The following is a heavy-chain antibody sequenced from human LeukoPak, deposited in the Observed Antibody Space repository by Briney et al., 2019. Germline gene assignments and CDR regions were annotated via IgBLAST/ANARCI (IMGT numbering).Heavy chain of an antibody. J-gene: IGHJ4*02. Sequence: GSSVKVSCKASGGTFSNYAIDWVRQAPGQGLEWMGGIIPIFGTPNYAQKLQGRVTMTTDTSTSTAYMELRSLRSDDTAVYYCARDTAHGATAPLGYWGQGTLVTVSS. D-gene: IGHD1-26*01. CDR2: IIPIFGTP. CDR1: GGTFSNYA. V-gene: IGHV1-69*05. CDR3: ARDTAHGATAPLGY.